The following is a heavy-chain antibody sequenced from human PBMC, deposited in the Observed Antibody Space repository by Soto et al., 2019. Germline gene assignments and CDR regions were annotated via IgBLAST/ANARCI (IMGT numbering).Heavy chain of an antibody. Sequence: GGSLRLSCASSVFSFTNFAMSCVRHSPGKGLEWVAGIGASGDITWYADSVKGRLSISRDNSKNTLYLQLNSLRFEDTAVYYCAKDDFTDRGDDYFEYWGPGTLVNLS. CDR2: IGASGDIT. V-gene: IGHV3-23*01. J-gene: IGHJ4*02. CDR1: VFSFTNFA. D-gene: IGHD2-21*02. CDR3: AKDDFTDRGDDYFEY.